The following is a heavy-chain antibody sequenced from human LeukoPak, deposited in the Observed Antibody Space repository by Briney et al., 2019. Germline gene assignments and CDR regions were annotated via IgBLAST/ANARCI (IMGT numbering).Heavy chain of an antibody. CDR3: AKTLTMILVLRGGFDY. D-gene: IGHD3-22*01. CDR1: GFTFSSYG. Sequence: GGTLRLSCAAFGFTFSSYGMSWVRQAPGKGLEWVSSISDSGSSTYYADSVKGRFTISRDNSKNTLYLQINSLRAEDTAVYYCAKTLTMILVLRGGFDYWGQGALVTVSS. J-gene: IGHJ4*02. V-gene: IGHV3-23*01. CDR2: ISDSGSST.